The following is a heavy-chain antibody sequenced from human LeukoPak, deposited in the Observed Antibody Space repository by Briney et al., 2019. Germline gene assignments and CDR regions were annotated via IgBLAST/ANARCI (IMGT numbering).Heavy chain of an antibody. CDR3: ARDRQYTDSWPSVRFDP. D-gene: IGHD6-13*01. CDR1: GYTFTSYY. CDR2: IIPIFGTT. Sequence: GASVKVSCKASGYTFTSYYMHWVRQAPGQGLEWMGGIIPIFGTTKYAQKFQGRVTITADESTSTTYMELSSLRSEDSAVYYCARDRQYTDSWPSVRFDPWGQGTLVTVSS. J-gene: IGHJ5*02. V-gene: IGHV1-69*13.